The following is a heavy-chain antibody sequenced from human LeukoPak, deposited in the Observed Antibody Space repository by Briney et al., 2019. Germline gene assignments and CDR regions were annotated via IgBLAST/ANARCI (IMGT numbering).Heavy chain of an antibody. CDR3: ARDHRLGRTGYDMPAD. CDR2: LNPRSGAT. J-gene: IGHJ4*02. CDR1: GDTFFDYY. V-gene: IGHV1-2*02. Sequence: ASVKVSCKASGDTFFDYYMYWVRQAPGQGFEWIGWLNPRSGATKYAQKFQARVTMTRDTSTSTGYMELTRLTSDDTAVYYCARDHRLGRTGYDMPADWGQGTRVIVSS. D-gene: IGHD5-12*01.